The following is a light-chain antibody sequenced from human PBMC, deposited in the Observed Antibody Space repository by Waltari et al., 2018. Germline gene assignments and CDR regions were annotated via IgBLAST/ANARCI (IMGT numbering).Light chain of an antibody. J-gene: IGLJ2*01. CDR3: QSYDSSLSGSRV. CDR2: GNS. CDR1: SSNIGAGYD. Sequence: QSVLTQPPSVSGAPAQRVTISCTGSSSNIGAGYDVHWYQQPPGTAPKLLMYGNSNRPSGVPDRFSGSKSGTSASLAITGLQAEDEADYYCQSYDSSLSGSRVFGGGTKLTVL. V-gene: IGLV1-40*01.